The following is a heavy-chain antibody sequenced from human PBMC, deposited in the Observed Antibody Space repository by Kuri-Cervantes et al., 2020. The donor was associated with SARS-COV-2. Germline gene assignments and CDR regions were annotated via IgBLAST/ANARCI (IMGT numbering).Heavy chain of an antibody. J-gene: IGHJ4*02. Sequence: LSLTCAASGFNFSRTDMHWVRQAPGKGLEWVAVISHDGKNKKCIASGKGRFTVSRDNSQNTLYLHMKSLRSEDTAMYYCAKDRVGVQDFWGQGTLVTVSS. CDR3: AKDRVGVQDF. V-gene: IGHV3-30*18. CDR1: GFNFSRTD. D-gene: IGHD2-8*01. CDR2: ISHDGKNK.